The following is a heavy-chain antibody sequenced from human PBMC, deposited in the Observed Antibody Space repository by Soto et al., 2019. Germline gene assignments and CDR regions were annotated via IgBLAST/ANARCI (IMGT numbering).Heavy chain of an antibody. Sequence: QVQLVESGGGVVQPGRSLRLSCAASGFTFSNYGMHWVRQAPGKGLEWVAVIWYDGSNKYYADSVKGRFTISRDNSRNTLYLQMNSLRDEDTAVYYLARGGCLGVDPCGQGTLVTVSS. V-gene: IGHV3-33*01. D-gene: IGHD3-16*01. CDR3: ARGGCLGVDP. CDR1: GFTFSNYG. J-gene: IGHJ5*02. CDR2: IWYDGSNK.